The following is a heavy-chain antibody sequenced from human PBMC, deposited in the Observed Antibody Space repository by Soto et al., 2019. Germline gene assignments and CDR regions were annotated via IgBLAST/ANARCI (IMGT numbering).Heavy chain of an antibody. D-gene: IGHD2-2*01. J-gene: IGHJ4*02. Sequence: PGGSLRLSCAASGFTFSTYAMSWVRQAPGKGLEWISLISGDAINTYYADSVKGRFTILRDNSKNTVHLQMNSLRAEDTAIYYCARLGYCVSSNCHTFLDYWGQGTLVTVSS. V-gene: IGHV3-23*01. CDR3: ARLGYCVSSNCHTFLDY. CDR2: ISGDAINT. CDR1: GFTFSTYA.